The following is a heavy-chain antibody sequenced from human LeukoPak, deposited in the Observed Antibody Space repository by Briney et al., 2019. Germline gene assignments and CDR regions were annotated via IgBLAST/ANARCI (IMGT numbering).Heavy chain of an antibody. V-gene: IGHV3-11*05. CDR1: GFTFSDYY. Sequence: GGSLRLSCAASGFTFSDYYMSWIRQAPGKGLEWVSYISSSSSYTNYADSVKGRFTISRDNAKNSLYLQMNSLRTEDTALYYCAKGLRPYNSGWFDYWGQGTLVTVSS. CDR2: ISSSSSYT. J-gene: IGHJ4*02. D-gene: IGHD6-19*01. CDR3: AKGLRPYNSGWFDY.